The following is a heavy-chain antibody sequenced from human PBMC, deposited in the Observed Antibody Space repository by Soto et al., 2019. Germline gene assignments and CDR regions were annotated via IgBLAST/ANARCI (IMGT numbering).Heavy chain of an antibody. CDR3: ARAVVVVAAHHDAFDI. V-gene: IGHV1-2*04. CDR1: GYTFTGYY. CDR2: INPNSGGT. Sequence: ASVKVSCKASGYTFTGYYMHWVRQATGQGIEWMGWINPNSGGTNYAQKFQGWVTMTRDTSISTAYMELSRLRSDDTAVYYCARAVVVVAAHHDAFDIWGQGTMVTVSS. J-gene: IGHJ3*02. D-gene: IGHD2-15*01.